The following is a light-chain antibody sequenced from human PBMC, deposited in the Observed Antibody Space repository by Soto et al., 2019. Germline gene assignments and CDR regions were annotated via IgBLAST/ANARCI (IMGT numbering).Light chain of an antibody. CDR2: DVG. CDR1: RCGVGAYNY. CDR3: GTWDSSLSAYV. Sequence: QAVLGRPSSVCGSPGQLITISCHGNRCGVGAYNYVSWYQKHPDKVPKLIIYDVGSRPSGVSNRFSGSKTGTSATLGITGLQTGDEADYYCGTWDSSLSAYVFGTGTKVTVL. J-gene: IGLJ1*01. V-gene: IGLV2-14*01.